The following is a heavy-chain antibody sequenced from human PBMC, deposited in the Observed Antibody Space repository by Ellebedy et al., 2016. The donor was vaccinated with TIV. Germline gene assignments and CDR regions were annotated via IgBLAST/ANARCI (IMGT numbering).Heavy chain of an antibody. Sequence: GGSLRLXXAASGFTVSSNYMSWVRQAPGKGLEWVSVIYSGGSTYYADSVKGRFTISRDNSKNTLYLQMNSLRAEDTAVYYCAGGSGQDAFDIWGQGTMVTVSS. CDR2: IYSGGST. CDR1: GFTVSSNY. V-gene: IGHV3-53*01. J-gene: IGHJ3*02. D-gene: IGHD3-3*01. CDR3: AGGSGQDAFDI.